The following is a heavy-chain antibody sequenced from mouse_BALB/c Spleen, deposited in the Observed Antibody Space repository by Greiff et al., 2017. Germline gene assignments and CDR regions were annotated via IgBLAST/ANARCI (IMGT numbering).Heavy chain of an antibody. CDR3: ARGDYYGSSYAWLAY. V-gene: IGHV5-17*02. D-gene: IGHD1-1*01. J-gene: IGHJ3*01. CDR1: GFTFSSFG. Sequence: EVQLVESGGGLVQPGGSRKLSCAASGFTFSSFGMHWVRQAPEKGLEWVAYISIGSSTIYYADTVKGRFTISRDNPKNTLFLQMTSLRSEDTAMYYCARGDYYGSSYAWLAYWGQGTLVTVSA. CDR2: ISIGSSTI.